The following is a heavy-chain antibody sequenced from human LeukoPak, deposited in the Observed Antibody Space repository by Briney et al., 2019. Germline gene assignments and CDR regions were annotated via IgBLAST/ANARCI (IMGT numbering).Heavy chain of an antibody. CDR3: ARTGLLWFGELFGWFDP. Sequence: SETLSLTCTVSGGSISSSSYYWGWIRQPPGKGLEWIGSIYYSGSTYYNPSLKSRVTISVDTSKNQFSLKLSSVTAADTAVYYCARTGLLWFGELFGWFDPWGQGTLVTVSS. D-gene: IGHD3-10*01. V-gene: IGHV4-39*07. CDR2: IYYSGST. CDR1: GGSISSSSYY. J-gene: IGHJ5*02.